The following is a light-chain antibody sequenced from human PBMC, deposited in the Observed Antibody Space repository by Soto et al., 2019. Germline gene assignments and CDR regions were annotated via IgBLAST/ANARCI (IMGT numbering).Light chain of an antibody. CDR3: QQYGDWPLT. J-gene: IGKJ4*01. V-gene: IGKV3-15*01. Sequence: EIVLTQSPATLSLSPGERATLSCRASQSVSSYLAWYQQKPGQAPRLLIFATSTRATGVPARFSGSGSGTEFTLTIRSLQSEDFAVYYCQQYGDWPLTFGGGAKVEIE. CDR2: ATS. CDR1: QSVSSY.